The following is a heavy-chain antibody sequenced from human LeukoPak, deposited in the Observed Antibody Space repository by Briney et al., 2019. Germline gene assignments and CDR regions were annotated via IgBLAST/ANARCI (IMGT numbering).Heavy chain of an antibody. CDR2: IHYSGIS. Sequence: PSETLSLTCTVSGGSITSTSFYWGWIRQPPGKGLKGMGGIHYSGISYYNPSLKSRVTMSVDTSKNQFSLKLRSVTAADTAVYSCARARYDSSGYILDYWGQGTLVTVSS. CDR1: GGSITSTSFY. J-gene: IGHJ4*02. D-gene: IGHD3-22*01. CDR3: ARARYDSSGYILDY. V-gene: IGHV4-39*07.